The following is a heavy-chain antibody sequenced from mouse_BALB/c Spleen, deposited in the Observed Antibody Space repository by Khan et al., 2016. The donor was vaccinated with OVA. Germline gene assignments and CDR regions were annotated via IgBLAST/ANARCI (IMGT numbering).Heavy chain of an antibody. Sequence: DLVKPGASVKLSCKASGYTFTSYWINWIKQRPGQGLEWIGRIGPGSSNTYYNEMFKGKATLTVDTSSSTAYIQLSSLSSEDSAVYFLARENYYGRSGYAMDNGGQGTSVTFSS. J-gene: IGHJ4*01. CDR2: IGPGSSNT. V-gene: IGHV1S41*01. CDR1: GYTFTSYW. D-gene: IGHD1-1*01. CDR3: ARENYYGRSGYAMDN.